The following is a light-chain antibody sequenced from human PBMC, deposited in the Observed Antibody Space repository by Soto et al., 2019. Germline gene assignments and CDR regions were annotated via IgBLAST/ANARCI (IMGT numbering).Light chain of an antibody. CDR3: SSSAGTSSFVL. CDR2: EVN. Sequence: QSVLTQPPSASGSPGQSVTISCTGTSSDIGGYNSVSWYQQHPGKAPKLMIYEVNKRPLGVPERFSGSKSGNTASLTVSGLQADDDADYYCSSSAGTSSFVLFGGGTKLTVL. J-gene: IGLJ3*02. V-gene: IGLV2-8*01. CDR1: SSDIGGYNS.